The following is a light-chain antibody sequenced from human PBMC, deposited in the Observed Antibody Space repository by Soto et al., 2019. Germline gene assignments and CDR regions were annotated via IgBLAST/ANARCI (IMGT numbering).Light chain of an antibody. Sequence: DIQMTQSPSSLSASVGDRVTITCRASQGISNYLAWYQQKPGKVPKLLIYAASTLQSGVPSRFSGSGYGTDFTLPISSPQPEDGTTYYCQKYNSSPWTFGQGTKMEIK. CDR3: QKYNSSPWT. CDR2: AAS. J-gene: IGKJ1*01. CDR1: QGISNY. V-gene: IGKV1-27*01.